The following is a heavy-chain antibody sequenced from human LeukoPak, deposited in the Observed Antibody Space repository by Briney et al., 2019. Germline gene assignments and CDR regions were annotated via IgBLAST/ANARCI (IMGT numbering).Heavy chain of an antibody. Sequence: PGGSLRLSCAASGFTFSSYWMSWVRQAPGKGLEWVANIKQDGSEKYYVDSVKGRFTISRDNAKNSLYLQMNSLRAEDTAVYYCARDPDEGGDRFDYWGQGTLVTVSS. CDR1: GFTFSSYW. J-gene: IGHJ4*02. V-gene: IGHV3-7*01. CDR3: ARDPDEGGDRFDY. CDR2: IKQDGSEK. D-gene: IGHD2-21*01.